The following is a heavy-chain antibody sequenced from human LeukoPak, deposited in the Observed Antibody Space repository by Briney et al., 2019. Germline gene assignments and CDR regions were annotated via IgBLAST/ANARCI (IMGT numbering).Heavy chain of an antibody. Sequence: GRSLRLSCAATGFTFRSYGIHWVRQAPGQGLPWVAVISYDGSNKYYADSVKGRFTISRDNSKNTLYLQMNSLRAEDTAVYYCAKDREAMVATLDYWGQGTLVTVSS. CDR3: AKDREAMVATLDY. CDR2: ISYDGSNK. CDR1: GFTFRSYG. J-gene: IGHJ4*02. V-gene: IGHV3-30*18. D-gene: IGHD5-12*01.